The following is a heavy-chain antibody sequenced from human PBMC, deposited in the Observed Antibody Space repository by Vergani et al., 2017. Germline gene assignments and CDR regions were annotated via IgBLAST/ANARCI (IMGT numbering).Heavy chain of an antibody. CDR3: VKEKIDVGSYLFDS. CDR2: ISGPGLST. V-gene: IGHV3-23*01. J-gene: IGHJ5*01. Sequence: EVHLLESGGGLVQSGGSLRLSCAASGFTFSNSAVRWVRQAPGRGLAWVSSISGPGLSTYYADSVKGRFSISRDNSKNTVFLQVHRLRAEDTAIYYCVKEKIDVGSYLFDSWGHGILVTVSS. CDR1: GFTFSNSA. D-gene: IGHD1-26*01.